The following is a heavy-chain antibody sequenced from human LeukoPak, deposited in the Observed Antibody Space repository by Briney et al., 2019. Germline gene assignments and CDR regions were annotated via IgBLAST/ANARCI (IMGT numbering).Heavy chain of an antibody. J-gene: IGHJ4*02. V-gene: IGHV1-69*04. Sequence: SVKVSCKASGGTFSSYAISWVRQAPGQGLEWMGRIIPILGIADYAQKFQGRVTITADKPTSTAYMELSSLRSEDTAVYYCARGERWLQLFWGQGTLVTVSS. CDR1: GGTFSSYA. D-gene: IGHD5-24*01. CDR3: ARGERWLQLF. CDR2: IIPILGIA.